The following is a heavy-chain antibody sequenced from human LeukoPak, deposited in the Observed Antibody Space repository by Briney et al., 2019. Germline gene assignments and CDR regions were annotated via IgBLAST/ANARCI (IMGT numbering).Heavy chain of an antibody. D-gene: IGHD6-19*01. Sequence: PGGSLRLSCAASGFTFSSSSLNWVRQAPGKGLEWVSSISSSSSYIYYADSVKGRFTISRDNAKNSLYLQMNSLRAEDTAVCYCAREPGASIAVIWGQGTLVTVSS. CDR3: AREPGASIAVI. CDR1: GFTFSSSS. J-gene: IGHJ4*02. V-gene: IGHV3-21*01. CDR2: ISSSSSYI.